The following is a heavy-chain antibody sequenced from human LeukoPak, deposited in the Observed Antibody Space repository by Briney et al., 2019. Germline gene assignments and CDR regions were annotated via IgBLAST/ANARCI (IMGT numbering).Heavy chain of an antibody. CDR3: ARGLSSSWYRNYYGMDV. Sequence: GASVKVSCKASGYTFTSYDINWVRQAPGQGLEWMGWMNPNSGNTGYAQKFQGRVTMTRNTSISTAYMELSSLRSEDTAVYYCARGLSSSWYRNYYGMDVWGQGTTVTVSS. D-gene: IGHD6-13*01. J-gene: IGHJ6*02. CDR1: GYTFTSYD. V-gene: IGHV1-8*01. CDR2: MNPNSGNT.